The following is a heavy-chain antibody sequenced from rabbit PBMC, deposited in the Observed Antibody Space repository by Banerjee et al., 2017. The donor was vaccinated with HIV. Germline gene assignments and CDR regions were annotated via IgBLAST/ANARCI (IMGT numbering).Heavy chain of an antibody. Sequence: KGRFTISKTSSTTVTLQMTSLTAADTATYFCARSYADYFYFNLWGPGTLVTVS. J-gene: IGHJ4*01. CDR3: ARSYADYFYFNL. D-gene: IGHD4-2*01. V-gene: IGHV1S40*01.